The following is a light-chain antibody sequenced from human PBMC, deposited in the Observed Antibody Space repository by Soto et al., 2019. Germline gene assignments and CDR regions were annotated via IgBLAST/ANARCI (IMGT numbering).Light chain of an antibody. CDR2: EAS. V-gene: IGLV2-23*01. CDR1: SSDVGNYNL. CDR3: CSAGNSPSAVV. J-gene: IGLJ2*01. Sequence: QSVLTQPASVSGSPGQSITISCTGTSSDVGNYNLVSWYQHHPGTAPKLMMCEASKRPSGVSNRFSGSKSGNTASLTISGLLDEYKADYYCCSAGNSPSAVVFGGGTKLTVL.